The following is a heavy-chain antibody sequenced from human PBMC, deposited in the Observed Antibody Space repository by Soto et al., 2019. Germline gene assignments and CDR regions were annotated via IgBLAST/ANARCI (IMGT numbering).Heavy chain of an antibody. CDR1: GYSFTTYW. D-gene: IGHD1-26*01. J-gene: IGHJ6*02. CDR2: IDPGDSST. CDR3: ARLEKWYYNYYGLDV. Sequence: PXESLKISWQGSGYSFTTYWISWVRQMPGKGLEWMGKIDPGDSSTNYSPSFRGHITIPVDRSINTAHLQFSSLKAADTAVYYCARLEKWYYNYYGLDVWGQGTMVTVSS. V-gene: IGHV5-10-1*01.